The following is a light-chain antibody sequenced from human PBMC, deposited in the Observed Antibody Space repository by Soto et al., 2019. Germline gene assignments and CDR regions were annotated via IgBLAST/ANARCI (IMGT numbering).Light chain of an antibody. CDR3: SSYTSSSTRLYV. CDR1: SSDVGGYNY. Sequence: QSALTQPASVSGSPGQPITISCTGTSSDVGGYNYVSWYQQHPGKAPKLMIYDVSNRPSGVSNRFSGSKSGNTASLTISGLQAEDEADYYCSSYTSSSTRLYVFGTGTKLTVL. CDR2: DVS. V-gene: IGLV2-14*01. J-gene: IGLJ1*01.